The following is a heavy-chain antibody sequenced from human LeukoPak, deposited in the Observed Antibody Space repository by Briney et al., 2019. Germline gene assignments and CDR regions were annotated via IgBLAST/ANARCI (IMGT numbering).Heavy chain of an antibody. CDR3: ARHAYYSDSSGFYYFFDY. CDR1: GGSISSTSYY. J-gene: IGHJ4*02. Sequence: SETLSLTCTVSGGSISSTSYYWGWIRQPPGTGLEWIGSIYYSGNTYDNPSLKSRVTISVDTSKNQFSLKLSSVTAADTAVYYCARHAYYSDSSGFYYFFDYWGQGTLVTVSS. V-gene: IGHV4-39*01. D-gene: IGHD3-22*01. CDR2: IYYSGNT.